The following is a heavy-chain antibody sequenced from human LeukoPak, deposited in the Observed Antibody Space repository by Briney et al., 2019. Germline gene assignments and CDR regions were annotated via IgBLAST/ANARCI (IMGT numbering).Heavy chain of an antibody. CDR3: AKSVVPGGAYYFDY. J-gene: IGHJ4*02. CDR1: GFTFSNYA. D-gene: IGHD5/OR15-5a*01. V-gene: IGHV3-23*01. CDR2: ISGSGDTT. Sequence: GGSLRLSCAASGFTFSNYAMSWVRQAPGKGLEWVSAISGSGDTTYYADSVKGRFTLSRDNSKNTLYLQMHSLRAEDTAVYYCAKSVVPGGAYYFDYWGQGTLVTVTS.